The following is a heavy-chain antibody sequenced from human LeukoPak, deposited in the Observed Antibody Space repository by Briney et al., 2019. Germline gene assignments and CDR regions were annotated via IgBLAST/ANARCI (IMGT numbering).Heavy chain of an antibody. CDR1: GGSISSYY. CDR3: ASAPSVVKVDY. D-gene: IGHD3-22*01. CDR2: IYYSGST. J-gene: IGHJ4*02. Sequence: PSETLSLTCTVSGGSISSYYWSWIRQPPGKGLEWIGYIYYSGSTNYNPSLKSRVTISVDTSKNQFSLKLSSVTAADTAVYYCASAPSVVKVDYWGQGTLVTVSS. V-gene: IGHV4-59*08.